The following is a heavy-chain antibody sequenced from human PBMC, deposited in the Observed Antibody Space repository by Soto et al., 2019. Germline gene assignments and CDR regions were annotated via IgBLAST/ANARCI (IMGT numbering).Heavy chain of an antibody. D-gene: IGHD3-3*01. CDR2: IYWNDDK. CDR1: GFSLSTSGVG. V-gene: IGHV2-5*01. J-gene: IGHJ4*02. CDR3: AHRPALNFWSGSPARYYFDY. Sequence: SGPTLVNPTQPLTLTCTFSGFSLSTSGVGVGWIRQPPGKALEWLALIYWNDDKRYSPSLKSRLTITKDTSKNQVVLTMTNMDPVDTATYYCAHRPALNFWSGSPARYYFDYWGQGTLVTVSS.